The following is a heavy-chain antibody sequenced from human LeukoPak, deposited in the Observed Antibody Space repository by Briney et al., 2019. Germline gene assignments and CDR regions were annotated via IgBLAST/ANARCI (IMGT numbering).Heavy chain of an antibody. V-gene: IGHV4-61*01. CDR2: IYYSGST. D-gene: IGHD3-22*01. CDR1: GGSVSSGSHY. J-gene: IGHJ2*01. Sequence: PSETLSLTCTVSGGSVSSGSHYWIWIRQPPGKGLEWIGYIYYSGSTNYTPSLKSRVTISVDTSENQFSLKLSSVTAADTAVYYCARDRYYYDSGSYFYFDLWGRGTLVTVSS. CDR3: ARDRYYYDSGSYFYFDL.